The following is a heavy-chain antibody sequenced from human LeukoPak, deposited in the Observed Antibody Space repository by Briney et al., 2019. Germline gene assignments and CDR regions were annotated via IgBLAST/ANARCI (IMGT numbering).Heavy chain of an antibody. CDR2: IRYDGSNK. CDR1: GFTFSSYG. V-gene: IGHV3-30*02. CDR3: ANLYSYGPVSDY. J-gene: IGHJ4*02. Sequence: GGSLRLSCAASGFTFSSYGMHWVRQAPGKGLEWVAFIRYDGSNKYYADSVKGRFTISRDNSKNTLYLQMNSLRAEDTAVYYCANLYSYGPVSDYWGQGTLVTVS. D-gene: IGHD5-18*01.